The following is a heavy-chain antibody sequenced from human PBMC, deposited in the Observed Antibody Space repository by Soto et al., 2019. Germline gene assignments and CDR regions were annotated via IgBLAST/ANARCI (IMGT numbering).Heavy chain of an antibody. CDR1: GASIITDNW. CDR2: IYHSGNT. V-gene: IGHV4-4*02. Sequence: QVQLQESGPGLVKPSGTLSLTCALSGASIITDNWWSWVRQPPGKAIEWIGEIYHSGNTNFNPSVKSRVTISVDTSKNQFSLTVSSVTAADTAIYYCARASASSKLRGVVINWGQGTLVTVSS. D-gene: IGHD3-10*01. CDR3: ARASASSKLRGVVIN. J-gene: IGHJ4*02.